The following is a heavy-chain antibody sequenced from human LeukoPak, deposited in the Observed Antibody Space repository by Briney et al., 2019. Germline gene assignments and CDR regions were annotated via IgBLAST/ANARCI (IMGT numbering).Heavy chain of an antibody. J-gene: IGHJ6*02. CDR1: GFTFSSYA. V-gene: IGHV3-30*04. CDR2: VSFDGSDK. D-gene: IGHD6-19*01. CDR3: AKEAVSSGWSDTYYYYYGMDV. Sequence: GGSLRLSCAASGFTFSSYAMHWVRQAPGKGLEWVAVVSFDGSDKYYADSVKGRFTISRDNSKNTLYLQMNSLRAEDTAVYYCAKEAVSSGWSDTYYYYYGMDVWGQGTTVTVSS.